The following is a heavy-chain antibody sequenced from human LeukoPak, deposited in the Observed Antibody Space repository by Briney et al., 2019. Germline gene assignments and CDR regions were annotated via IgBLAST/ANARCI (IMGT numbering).Heavy chain of an antibody. V-gene: IGHV3-30*18. CDR2: ISYDGSNQ. Sequence: GGSLRLSYAVSGFTFSSYGMHWVRQAPGKGLEWGAVISYDGSNQYYADSVKGRFTISRDNSKNTLYLQMNSLRGEDTAVYYCAKGPSYGSGSYSIDYWGQGSLVTVSS. D-gene: IGHD3-10*01. J-gene: IGHJ4*02. CDR1: GFTFSSYG. CDR3: AKGPSYGSGSYSIDY.